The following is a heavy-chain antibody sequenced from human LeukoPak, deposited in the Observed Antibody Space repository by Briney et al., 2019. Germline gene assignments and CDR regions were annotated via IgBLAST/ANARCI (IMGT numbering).Heavy chain of an antibody. CDR2: IWYDGSNK. J-gene: IGHJ4*02. Sequence: QPGGSLRLSCAASGFTFSSYGMHWVRQAPGKGLEWVAVIWYDGSNKYYADSVKGRFTISRDNSKNTLYLQMNSLRAEDTAVYYCARYGVITAAGTFDYWGQGILVTVSS. CDR1: GFTFSSYG. V-gene: IGHV3-33*01. D-gene: IGHD6-13*01. CDR3: ARYGVITAAGTFDY.